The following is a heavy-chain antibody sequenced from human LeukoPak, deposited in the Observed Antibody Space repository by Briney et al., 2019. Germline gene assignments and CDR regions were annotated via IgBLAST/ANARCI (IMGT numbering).Heavy chain of an antibody. CDR1: GFTFSIYA. J-gene: IGHJ4*02. V-gene: IGHV3-23*01. CDR2: IIGAGTT. CDR3: ATDMLGYCTSTSCDDY. D-gene: IGHD2-2*01. Sequence: GGSLTLSCAASGFTFSIYALSWVRQAPGKGLEWISGIIGAGTTYYADSVKGRFTVSRDQASNTVFLRMNSLRAEDTAVFYCATDMLGYCTSTSCDDYWGQGILVTVSS.